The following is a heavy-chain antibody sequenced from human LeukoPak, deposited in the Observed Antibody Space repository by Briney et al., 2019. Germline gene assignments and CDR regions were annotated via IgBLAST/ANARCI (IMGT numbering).Heavy chain of an antibody. J-gene: IGHJ6*03. CDR2: IRYDGSNK. CDR1: GLTFSSYG. D-gene: IGHD6-25*01. CDR3: ARDWRLRSDYMDV. V-gene: IGHV3-30*02. Sequence: GGSLRLSCAASGLTFSSYGMHWVRQAPGKGLEWVAFIRYDGSNKYYADSVKGRFTISRDNAKNSLYLQMNSLRAEDTAVYYCARDWRLRSDYMDVWGKGTTVTVSS.